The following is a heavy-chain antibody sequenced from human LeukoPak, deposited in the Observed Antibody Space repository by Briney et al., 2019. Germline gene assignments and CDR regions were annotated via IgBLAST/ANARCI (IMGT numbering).Heavy chain of an antibody. CDR2: MNPNSGNS. D-gene: IGHD3-10*01. CDR3: TRLLRSGVYYFDS. CDR1: GYTFTTYE. J-gene: IGHJ4*02. Sequence: ASAKVSCKASGYTFTTYEINWVRQATGQGLEWMGWMNPNSGNSGYAQNFQGRATITRDTSISTAYMELSSLRSDDTAVYYCTRLLRSGVYYFDSWGQGTLVTVSS. V-gene: IGHV1-8*03.